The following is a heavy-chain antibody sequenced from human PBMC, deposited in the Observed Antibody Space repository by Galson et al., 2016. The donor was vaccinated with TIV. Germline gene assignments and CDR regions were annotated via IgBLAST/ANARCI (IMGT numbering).Heavy chain of an antibody. D-gene: IGHD2-21*01. CDR3: ARERRHCGNECYLRYYFGMDV. CDR1: GITVSDNY. V-gene: IGHV3-66*02. CDR2: IDSDGGT. Sequence: SLRLSCAASGITVSDNYLTWVRQAPGKGLEWVSIIDSDGGTHYANSVRGRFSISRDNSQNTLHLQMNTLRPEDTAVYYCARERRHCGNECYLRYYFGMDVWGQGTTV. J-gene: IGHJ6*02.